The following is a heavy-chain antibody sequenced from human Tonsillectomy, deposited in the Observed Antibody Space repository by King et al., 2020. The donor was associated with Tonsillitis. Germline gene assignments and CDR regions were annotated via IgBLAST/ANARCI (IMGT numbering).Heavy chain of an antibody. D-gene: IGHD3-22*01. CDR3: ARGYYDGSGYYLGDY. Sequence: VQLVESGGGVVQPGRSLRLSCAASGFTFSSYGMQWVRQAPGKGLDWVADIRHDGSNKYDADSVKGRFTISRDNSKNTLYLQMNSLRAEDTAVYYCARGYYDGSGYYLGDYWGQGTLVTVSS. CDR2: IRHDGSNK. J-gene: IGHJ4*02. CDR1: GFTFSSYG. V-gene: IGHV3-33*08.